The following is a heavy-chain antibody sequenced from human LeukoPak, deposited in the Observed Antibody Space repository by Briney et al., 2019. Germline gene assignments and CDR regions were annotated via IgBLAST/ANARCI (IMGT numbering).Heavy chain of an antibody. CDR3: ARDQGLTAPPPYGLDV. Sequence: SVKVSCKTSGGTFSSSAITWVRQAPGQGLEWMGRIIPVLNITSYAQKFQGRVTITAHTSTSTVYMELSSLRSEETAVYYCARDQGLTAPPPYGLDVWGQGTTVIVSS. V-gene: IGHV1-69*04. CDR2: IIPVLNIT. CDR1: GGTFSSSA. J-gene: IGHJ6*02. D-gene: IGHD5-18*01.